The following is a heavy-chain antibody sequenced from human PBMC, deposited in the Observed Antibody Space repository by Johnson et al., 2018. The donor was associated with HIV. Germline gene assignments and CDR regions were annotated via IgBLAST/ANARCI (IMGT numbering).Heavy chain of an antibody. CDR2: INWNGGST. D-gene: IGHD2-21*01. J-gene: IGHJ3*02. Sequence: VQLVESGGGVVRPGGSLRLSCAASGFTFDDYGMSWVRQAPGKGLEWVSGINWNGGSTSYAGSVKGPFTISRDNAKNSLLLQMNRLRPEDTAVYFCARIRVAIVTEVGALDIWGQGTMVTVSS. CDR3: ARIRVAIVTEVGALDI. V-gene: IGHV3-20*04. CDR1: GFTFDDYG.